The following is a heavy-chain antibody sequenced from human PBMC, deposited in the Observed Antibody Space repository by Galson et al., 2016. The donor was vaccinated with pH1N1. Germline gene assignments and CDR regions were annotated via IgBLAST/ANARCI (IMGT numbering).Heavy chain of an antibody. D-gene: IGHD6-19*01. CDR3: VKDWGSGGWSLTDY. V-gene: IGHV3-9*01. J-gene: IGHJ4*02. CDR2: INWSGHST. Sequence: SLRLSCAASGFTFDDYAMHWVRQAPGKGLEWVSGINWSGHSTGYADSVKGRFTVSRDNAKNSLYLQMNSLKSEDTALYYCVKDWGSGGWSLTDYWGQGTLVTVSA. CDR1: GFTFDDYA.